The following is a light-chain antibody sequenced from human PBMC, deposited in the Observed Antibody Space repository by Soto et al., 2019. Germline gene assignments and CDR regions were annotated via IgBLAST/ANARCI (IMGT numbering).Light chain of an antibody. Sequence: EIVMTQSPATLSVSPGERATHACRASQSVNIYLAWYQQKPGQAPRLLIFGASSRATGIPARFSGSGSGTEFNLTISSLPSEDFAVYFCKQYDDWLRLTFGGGTKVEIK. V-gene: IGKV3D-15*01. CDR3: KQYDDWLRLT. J-gene: IGKJ4*01. CDR1: QSVNIY. CDR2: GAS.